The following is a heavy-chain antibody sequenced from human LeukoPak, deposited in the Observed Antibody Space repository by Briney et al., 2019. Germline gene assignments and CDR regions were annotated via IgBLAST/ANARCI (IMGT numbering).Heavy chain of an antibody. CDR3: TTDHEVDV. V-gene: IGHV3-49*04. CDR1: GFTFGDYA. CDR2: IRSKGYGGTT. Sequence: PGGSLRLSCTASGFTFGDYAMSWVRQAPGKGLEWVGFIRSKGYGGTTEYAASVKGRYTISRDDSKSIAYLQMNSLKTEGTAVYYCTTDHEVDVWGQGTTVTVSS. J-gene: IGHJ6*02.